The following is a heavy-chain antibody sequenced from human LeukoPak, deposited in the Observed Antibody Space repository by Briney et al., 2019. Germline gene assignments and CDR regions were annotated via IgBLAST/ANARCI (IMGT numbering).Heavy chain of an antibody. D-gene: IGHD6-13*01. J-gene: IGHJ5*02. V-gene: IGHV3-11*04. CDR3: ARSAPDSSSWYVPNWFDP. Sequence: KPGGSLRLSCAASGFTFSDYYMSWIRQAPGKGLEWVSYISSSGSTIYYADSVKGRFTISRDNAKNSLYLQMNSLRAEDTAVYYCARSAPDSSSWYVPNWFDPWGQGTLVTVSS. CDR1: GFTFSDYY. CDR2: ISSSGSTI.